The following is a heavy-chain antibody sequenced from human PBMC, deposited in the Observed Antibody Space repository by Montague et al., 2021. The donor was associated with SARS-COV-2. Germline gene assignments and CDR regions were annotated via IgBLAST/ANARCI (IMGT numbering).Heavy chain of an antibody. Sequence: ETLSLTCAVYGASSSNYYWSWIRQSPGKGLEWVGEINHSGYTDYNPSLESRLTISLDSSKKQFSPKMTSVTAADTAIYYCASAPRYSFGFWAYWGQGTLVSVSP. CDR1: GASSSNYY. CDR2: INHSGYT. V-gene: IGHV4-34*01. D-gene: IGHD5-12*01. CDR3: ASAPRYSFGFWAY. J-gene: IGHJ4*02.